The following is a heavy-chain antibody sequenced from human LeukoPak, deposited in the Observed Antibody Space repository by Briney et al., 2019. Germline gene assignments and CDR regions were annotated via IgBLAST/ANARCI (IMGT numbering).Heavy chain of an antibody. CDR2: LYSNGNT. D-gene: IGHD3-22*01. V-gene: IGHV3-53*01. Sequence: GGSLRLSCAASGFTVSSKYMSWVRQAPGKGLEWVSTLYSNGNTYYADSVKGRFTISRDNSRNTLSLQMNSLRAEDTAVYYCARDYYDGSAYYSYYEYWGQGTLVTVSS. J-gene: IGHJ4*02. CDR3: ARDYYDGSAYYSYYEY. CDR1: GFTVSSKY.